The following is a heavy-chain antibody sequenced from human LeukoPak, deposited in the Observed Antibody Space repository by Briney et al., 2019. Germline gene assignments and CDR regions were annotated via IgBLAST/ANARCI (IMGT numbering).Heavy chain of an antibody. V-gene: IGHV1-8*02. CDR3: ARAPPTMIVVVIENWFDP. J-gene: IGHJ5*02. CDR1: GYTFTSYG. CDR2: MNPNSGNT. Sequence: ASVKVSCKASGYTFTSYGISWVRQATGQGLEWMGWMNPNSGNTGYAQKFQGRVTMTRNTSISTAYMELSSLRSEDTAVYYCARAPPTMIVVVIENWFDPWGQGTLVTVSS. D-gene: IGHD3-22*01.